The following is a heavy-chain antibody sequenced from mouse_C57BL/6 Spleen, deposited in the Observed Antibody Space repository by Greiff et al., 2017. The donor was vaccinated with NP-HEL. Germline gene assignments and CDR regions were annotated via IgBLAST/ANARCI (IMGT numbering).Heavy chain of an antibody. CDR1: GYAFRSSW. CDR2: IYPGDGDT. D-gene: IGHD2-4*01. CDR3: ARGGLRSFYAMDY. Sequence: QVQLQQSGPELVKPGASVKISCKASGYAFRSSWMNWVKQRPGKGLEWIGRIYPGDGDTNYNGKFKGKATLTADKSSSTAYMQLSSLTSEDSAVYFCARGGLRSFYAMDYWGQGTSATVSS. V-gene: IGHV1-82*01. J-gene: IGHJ4*01.